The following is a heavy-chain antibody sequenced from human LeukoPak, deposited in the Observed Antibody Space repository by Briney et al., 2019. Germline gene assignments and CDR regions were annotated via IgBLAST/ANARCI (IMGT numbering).Heavy chain of an antibody. V-gene: IGHV3-7*01. Sequence: PGGSLRLSCAASGFTFTTYWMGWVRQAPGKGLEWEANIKQDGSEQYYVDSVKGRFTISRDNAKNSLSLQMDSLRAEDTAVYYCASRSIAARRAGRHYFDYWGQGTLVTVSS. CDR1: GFTFTTYW. J-gene: IGHJ4*02. CDR3: ASRSIAARRAGRHYFDY. CDR2: IKQDGSEQ. D-gene: IGHD6-6*01.